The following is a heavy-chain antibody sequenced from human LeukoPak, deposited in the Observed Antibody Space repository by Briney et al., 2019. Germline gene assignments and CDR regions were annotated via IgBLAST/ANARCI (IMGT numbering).Heavy chain of an antibody. D-gene: IGHD1-1*01. V-gene: IGHV3-48*01. CDR1: GFTLSSYS. CDR3: ARVLLERPGIDSFDI. CDR2: INSGSSTI. J-gene: IGHJ3*02. Sequence: GGSLGLSCGASGFTLSSYSMEWVRQAPGKGLEWVSHINSGSSTIYYADSVKGRFTISRDNAGNSLYLQMNSLRAEDTAVYYCARVLLERPGIDSFDIWGQGTMVTVSS.